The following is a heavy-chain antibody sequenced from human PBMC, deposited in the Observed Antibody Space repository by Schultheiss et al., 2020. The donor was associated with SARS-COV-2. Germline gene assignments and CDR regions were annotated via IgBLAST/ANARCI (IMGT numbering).Heavy chain of an antibody. CDR3: ARLEVGLDY. D-gene: IGHD2-15*01. CDR1: GGSISSYY. CDR2: IYYSGAT. J-gene: IGHJ4*02. Sequence: SQTLSLTCTVSGGSISSYYWSWIRQPPGKGLEWVGYIYYSGATNYNPSLKSRVTISADTSKNQFSLTLTSVTAADTAMYYCARLEVGLDYWGQGTLVTVSS. V-gene: IGHV4-59*01.